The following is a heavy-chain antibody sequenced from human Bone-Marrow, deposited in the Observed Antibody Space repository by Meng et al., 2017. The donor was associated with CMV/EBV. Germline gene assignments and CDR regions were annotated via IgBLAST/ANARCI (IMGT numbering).Heavy chain of an antibody. D-gene: IGHD1-26*01. J-gene: IGHJ4*02. CDR1: GHTFTGYY. CDR2: INPSSGGT. Sequence: ASVKVSCKASGHTFTGYYMHWVRQAPGQGLEWMGWINPSSGGTNYAQKFQGRVTMTRETSISTSYMELSRLRSDDTAVYFRARGLLPRCGIGSYYDFDYWGQGTLVTVSS. V-gene: IGHV1-2*02. CDR3: ARGLLPRCGIGSYYDFDY.